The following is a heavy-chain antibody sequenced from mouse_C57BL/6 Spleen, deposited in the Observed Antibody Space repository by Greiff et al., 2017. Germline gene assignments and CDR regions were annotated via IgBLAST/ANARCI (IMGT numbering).Heavy chain of an antibody. Sequence: DVMLVESEGGLVQPGSSMKLSCTASGFTFSDYYMAWVRQVPEKGLEWVANINYDGSSTYYLDSLKSRFIISRDNAKNILYLQMSSLKSEDTATYYCARDLRGNYAWYFDVWGTGTTVTVSS. CDR1: GFTFSDYY. D-gene: IGHD2-1*01. CDR3: ARDLRGNYAWYFDV. V-gene: IGHV5-16*01. J-gene: IGHJ1*03. CDR2: INYDGSST.